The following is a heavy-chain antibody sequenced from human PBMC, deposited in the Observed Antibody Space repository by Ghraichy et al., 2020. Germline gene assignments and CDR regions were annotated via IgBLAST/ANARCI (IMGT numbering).Heavy chain of an antibody. CDR1: GFTFSSYA. Sequence: GGSLRLSCAASGFTFSSYAMSWVRQAPGKGLEWVSAISGSGGSTYYADSVKGRFTISRDNSKNTLYLQMNSLRAEDTAVYYCAKGHGGGWYPYYFDYWGQGTLVTVSS. CDR3: AKGHGGGWYPYYFDY. J-gene: IGHJ4*02. V-gene: IGHV3-23*01. CDR2: ISGSGGST. D-gene: IGHD6-19*01.